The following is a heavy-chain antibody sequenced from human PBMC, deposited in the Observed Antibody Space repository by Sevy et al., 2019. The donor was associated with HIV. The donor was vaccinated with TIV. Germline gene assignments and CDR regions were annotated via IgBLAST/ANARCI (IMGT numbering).Heavy chain of an antibody. D-gene: IGHD5-12*01. CDR2: ITRNSYEAYGGTT. CDR1: GFTFDDYA. Sequence: GGSLRLSCTTSGFTFDDYAMSWFRQAPGKGLEWVAFITRNSYEAYGGTTDYGASVKGRFIISRDDSKSIAYLQMNSLKIEDTVVYYCTRGLATADTPEYYFDYWGQGTLVTVSS. CDR3: TRGLATADTPEYYFDY. V-gene: IGHV3-49*03. J-gene: IGHJ4*02.